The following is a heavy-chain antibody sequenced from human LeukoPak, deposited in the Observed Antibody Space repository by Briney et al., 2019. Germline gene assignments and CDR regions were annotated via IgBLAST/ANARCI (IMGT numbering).Heavy chain of an antibody. J-gene: IGHJ6*02. V-gene: IGHV3-73*01. CDR2: IRSKANSYAT. CDR1: GFTFSGSA. D-gene: IGHD4-17*01. Sequence: KVSCAASGFTFSGSAMHWVRQASGKGLEWVGRIRSKANSYATAYAASVKGRFTISRDDSKNTAYLQMNSLKTEDTAVYYCTRHGYPYGDYAGMRYYYGMDVWGQGTTVTVSS. CDR3: TRHGYPYGDYAGMRYYYGMDV.